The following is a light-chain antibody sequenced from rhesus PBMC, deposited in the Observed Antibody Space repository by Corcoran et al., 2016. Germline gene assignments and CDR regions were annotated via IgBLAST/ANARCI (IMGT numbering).Light chain of an antibody. J-gene: IGKJ2*01. Sequence: DIQMTQSPSSLSASVGDRVTITCRASQSISNYLNWYQQEPGKAPKLLIYSASRLQSGVPSRFSGSGSGTEFTLTFSSLQPEDFATYYCQQFKNYLYSFGQGTKVEIK. CDR3: QQFKNYLYS. V-gene: IGKV1-41*01. CDR2: SAS. CDR1: QSISNY.